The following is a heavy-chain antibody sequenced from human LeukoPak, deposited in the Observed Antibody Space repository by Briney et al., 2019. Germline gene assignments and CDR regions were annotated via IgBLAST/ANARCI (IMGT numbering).Heavy chain of an antibody. Sequence: SETLSLTCTVSGGSISPYYWSWIRQPPGKGLEWIGHIYYSGTTNYNPSLKSRVTISLDTSMNQFSLKLTSVTAADTAVYYCARGRGSSSGSYGYWGQGTLVTVSS. CDR1: GGSISPYY. V-gene: IGHV4-59*01. J-gene: IGHJ4*02. D-gene: IGHD1-26*01. CDR3: ARGRGSSSGSYGY. CDR2: IYYSGTT.